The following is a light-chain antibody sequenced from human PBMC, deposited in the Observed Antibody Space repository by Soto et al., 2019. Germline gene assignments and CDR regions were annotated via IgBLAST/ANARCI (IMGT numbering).Light chain of an antibody. V-gene: IGKV1-5*03. CDR1: QTISSW. CDR2: KAS. Sequence: DVQMTQSPSTVSGSVGDRVTITCRASQTISSWLAWYQQKPGKAPKLLIYKASTLKSGVPSRFSGSGSGTEFTLTISSLRPDDFATNYIQQDSGHSQAFGQGTMVDIK. CDR3: QQDSGHSQA. J-gene: IGKJ1*01.